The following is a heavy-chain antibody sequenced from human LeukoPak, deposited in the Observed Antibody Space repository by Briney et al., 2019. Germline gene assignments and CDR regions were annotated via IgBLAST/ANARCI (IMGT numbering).Heavy chain of an antibody. J-gene: IGHJ4*02. CDR1: GFTFSSCS. Sequence: GGSLRLSCAASGFTFSSCSMNWVRQAPAKGLEWVSYISSSSSTIYYADSVKGRFTISRDNAKNSLYLQMNSLRAEDTAVYYCARDGDYWGQGTLVTVSS. CDR2: ISSSSSTI. CDR3: ARDGDY. V-gene: IGHV3-48*01.